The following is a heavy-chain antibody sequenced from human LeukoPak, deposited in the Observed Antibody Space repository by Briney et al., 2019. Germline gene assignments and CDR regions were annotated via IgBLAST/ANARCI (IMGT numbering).Heavy chain of an antibody. CDR1: GFTVSSNY. CDR2: IYSGGNT. V-gene: IGHV3-53*01. CDR3: VRPYSSSWSIDC. Sequence: GGSLRLSCAASGFTVSSNYMSWVRQAPGKGLEWVSVIYSGGNTYYADSVKGRLTISRDNSKNTLFLQMNSLRAEDTAVYYCVRPYSSSWSIDCWGQGTLVTVSS. D-gene: IGHD6-13*01. J-gene: IGHJ4*02.